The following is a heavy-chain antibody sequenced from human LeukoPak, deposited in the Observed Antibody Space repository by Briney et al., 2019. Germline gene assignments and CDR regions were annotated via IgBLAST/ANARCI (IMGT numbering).Heavy chain of an antibody. CDR3: ARARLHYDFWSGYYTPNWFDP. D-gene: IGHD3-3*01. V-gene: IGHV1-46*01. CDR1: GYTFTSYY. Sequence: GASVKVSCKASGYTFTSYYMHWVRQAPGQGLEWMGIINPSGGSTSYAQKFQGRVTMTRDTSTSTVYMELSSLRSEDTAVYYCARARLHYDFWSGYYTPNWFDPWGQGTLVTVSS. J-gene: IGHJ5*02. CDR2: INPSGGST.